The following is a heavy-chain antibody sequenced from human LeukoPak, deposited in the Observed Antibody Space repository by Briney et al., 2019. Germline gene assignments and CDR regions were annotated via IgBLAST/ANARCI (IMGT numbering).Heavy chain of an antibody. CDR1: GYSFTSYW. Sequence: GESLKISCKGSGYSFTSYWIGWVRQMPGEGLEWMGIIYPGDSDTRYSPSFQGQVTISADKSISTAYLQWSSLKASDTAMYYCARRAAYCTGGTCYAEYFQHWGQGTLVTVSS. CDR3: ARRAAYCTGGTCYAEYFQH. D-gene: IGHD2-15*01. J-gene: IGHJ1*01. CDR2: IYPGDSDT. V-gene: IGHV5-51*01.